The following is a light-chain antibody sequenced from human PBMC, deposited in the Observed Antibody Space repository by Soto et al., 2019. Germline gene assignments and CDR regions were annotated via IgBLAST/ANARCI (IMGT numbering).Light chain of an antibody. CDR3: QQSYSTLGT. J-gene: IGKJ4*01. V-gene: IGKV1-39*01. CDR2: AAS. Sequence: DIQMTQSPSSLSASVGDRFAITCRASQSISSYLNWYQQKPGKAPKLLIYAASSLQSGVPSRFSGSGSGTDFTLTISSLQPEDFATYYCQQSYSTLGTFGGGTKVDIK. CDR1: QSISSY.